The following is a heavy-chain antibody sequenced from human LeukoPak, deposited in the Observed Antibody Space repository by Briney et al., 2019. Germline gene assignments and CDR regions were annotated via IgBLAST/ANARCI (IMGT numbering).Heavy chain of an antibody. V-gene: IGHV1-69*01. Sequence: SVKVSCKASGGTFSSYAISWVRQAPGQGLEWVGGIIPIFGTANYAQKFQGRVTITADESTSTAYMELSSLRSEDTAVYYCATDLYSSGWYDPENYYYYYMDVWGKGTTVTVSS. CDR3: ATDLYSSGWYDPENYYYYYMDV. D-gene: IGHD6-19*01. J-gene: IGHJ6*03. CDR2: IIPIFGTA. CDR1: GGTFSSYA.